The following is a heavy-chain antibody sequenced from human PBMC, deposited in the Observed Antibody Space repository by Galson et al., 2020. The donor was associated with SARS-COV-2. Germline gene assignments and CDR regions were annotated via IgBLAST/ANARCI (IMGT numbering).Heavy chain of an antibody. V-gene: IGHV4-39*01. Sequence: PSETLSLTCTVSGGSISSSSYYWGWIRQPPGKGLEWIGSIYYSGSTYYNPSLKSRVTISVDTSKNQFSLKLSSVTAADTAVYYCASITTSRITIFGVVIMGAFDIWGQGTMVTVSS. CDR2: IYYSGST. CDR3: ASITTSRITIFGVVIMGAFDI. D-gene: IGHD3-3*01. J-gene: IGHJ3*02. CDR1: GGSISSSSYY.